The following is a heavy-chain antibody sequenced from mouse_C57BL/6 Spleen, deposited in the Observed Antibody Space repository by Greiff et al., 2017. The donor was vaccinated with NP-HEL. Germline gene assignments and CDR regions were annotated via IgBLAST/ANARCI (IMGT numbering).Heavy chain of an antibody. J-gene: IGHJ2*01. V-gene: IGHV5-4*01. CDR1: GFTFSSYA. D-gene: IGHD1-1*01. CDR2: ISDGGSYT. CDR3: ARDGAYYYGSSFGYFDY. Sequence: EVHLVESGGGLVKPGGSLKLSCAASGFTFSSYAMSWVRQTPEKRLEWVATISDGGSYTYYPDNVKGRFTISRDNAKNNLYLQMSHLKSEDTAMYYCARDGAYYYGSSFGYFDYWGQGTTLTVSS.